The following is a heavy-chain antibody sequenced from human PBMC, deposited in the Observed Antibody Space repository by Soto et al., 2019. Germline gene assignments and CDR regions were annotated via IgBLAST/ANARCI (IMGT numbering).Heavy chain of an antibody. CDR1: GFTFSSYA. CDR2: ISYDGSNK. D-gene: IGHD1-1*01. CDR3: ARVYEPGTSLDY. J-gene: IGHJ4*02. V-gene: IGHV3-30-3*01. Sequence: QVQLLESGGGVVQPGRSLRLSCAASGFTFSSYAMHWVRQAPGKGLEWEAVISYDGSNKYYADSVKGRFTISRDNSKNTLYLQMNSLRAEDTAVYYCARVYEPGTSLDYWGQGTLVNVSS.